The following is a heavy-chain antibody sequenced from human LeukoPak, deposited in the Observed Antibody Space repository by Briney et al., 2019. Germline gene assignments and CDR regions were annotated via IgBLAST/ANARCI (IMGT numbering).Heavy chain of an antibody. V-gene: IGHV3-21*01. CDR3: ARDFSPVVVPPRGYFDY. Sequence: GGSLRLSCAASGFTFSSYSMNWVRQAPGKGLEWVSSISSSSSYIYYADSVKGRFTISRDNAKNSLYLHMNSLRAEDTAVYYCARDFSPVVVPPRGYFDYWGQGTLVTVSS. CDR1: GFTFSSYS. CDR2: ISSSSSYI. D-gene: IGHD3-22*01. J-gene: IGHJ4*02.